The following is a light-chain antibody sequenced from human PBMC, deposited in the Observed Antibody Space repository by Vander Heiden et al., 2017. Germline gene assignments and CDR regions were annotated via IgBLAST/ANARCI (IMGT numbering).Light chain of an antibody. CDR3: QQYDDLPT. CDR1: EDISDY. Sequence: DIQMTQSPSSLSASVGDRVTITCQASEDISDYLNSYQQKPGKAPKLLIYDASNLETGVPSRFSGSGSGTDFTFTISSLQPEDIATYSCQQYDDLPTFGGGTKVEIK. CDR2: DAS. J-gene: IGKJ4*01. V-gene: IGKV1-33*01.